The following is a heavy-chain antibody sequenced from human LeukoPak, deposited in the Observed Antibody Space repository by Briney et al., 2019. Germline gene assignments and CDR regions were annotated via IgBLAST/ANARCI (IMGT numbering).Heavy chain of an antibody. CDR2: IYYSGST. CDR1: GGSISSSSYY. D-gene: IGHD2-15*01. CDR3: ARPGYCSGGSCAHMDV. J-gene: IGHJ6*03. V-gene: IGHV4-39*01. Sequence: SQTLSLTCTVSGGSISSSSYYWGWIRQPPGKGLEWLGSIYYSGSTYYNPSLKSRVTISVDTSKNQFSLKLSSVTAADTAVYYCARPGYCSGGSCAHMDVWGKGTTVTVSS.